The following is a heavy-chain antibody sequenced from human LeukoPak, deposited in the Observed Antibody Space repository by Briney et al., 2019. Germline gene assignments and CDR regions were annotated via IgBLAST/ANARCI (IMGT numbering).Heavy chain of an antibody. CDR2: IYPGDSDT. CDR3: ARRDEAYYYGMDV. CDR1: GYSFTSYW. Sequence: PGESLKISCKGSGYSFTSYWIGWVRQMPGKGLGWMGIIYPGDSDTRYSPSFQGQVTISADKSIGTAYLQWSSLKASDTAMYYCARRDEAYYYGMDVWGKGTTVTVSS. J-gene: IGHJ6*04. V-gene: IGHV5-51*01.